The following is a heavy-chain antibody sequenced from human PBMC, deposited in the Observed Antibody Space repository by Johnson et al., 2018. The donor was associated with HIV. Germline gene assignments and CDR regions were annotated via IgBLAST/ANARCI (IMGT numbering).Heavy chain of an antibody. CDR3: ARELSGGAFDI. V-gene: IGHV3-30-3*01. Sequence: VQLVESGGGVVQPGRSLRLSCAASGFTFSSYAMHWVRQAPGKGLEWVAVISYDGSNKYYADSVKGRFTISRDNSKNTLYLQMNSLRAEDTAVYYCARELSGGAFDIWGQGTMVTVSS. CDR2: ISYDGSNK. CDR1: GFTFSSYA. J-gene: IGHJ3*02. D-gene: IGHD1-26*01.